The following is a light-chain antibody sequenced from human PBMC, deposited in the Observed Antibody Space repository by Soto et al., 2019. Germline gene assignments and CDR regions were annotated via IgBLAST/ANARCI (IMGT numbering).Light chain of an antibody. CDR3: QQRHMWTIT. Sequence: IVLRQSPGTRSLSPGGRTTLSCGASQSFRGLLAWYQQKPGRAPRLLIYDAYNRATGIPPRFSGTVSGTDCTLTISSLEQEDAAVYYCQQRHMWTITFGQGTRLEI. V-gene: IGKV3-11*01. CDR1: QSFRGL. CDR2: DAY. J-gene: IGKJ5*01.